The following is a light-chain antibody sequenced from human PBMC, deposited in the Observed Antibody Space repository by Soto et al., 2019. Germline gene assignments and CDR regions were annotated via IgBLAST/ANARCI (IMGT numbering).Light chain of an antibody. V-gene: IGLV2-18*02. Sequence: QSALTQPPSVSGSPGQSVTISCIGTSSDVGSYNRVSWYQQPPGTAPKLIIYEVSNRPSGVPDRFFGSKSGNTASLTISGLQAEDEADYYCSSYTSSNTWVFGGGTKVTVL. CDR2: EVS. J-gene: IGLJ3*02. CDR1: SSDVGSYNR. CDR3: SSYTSSNTWV.